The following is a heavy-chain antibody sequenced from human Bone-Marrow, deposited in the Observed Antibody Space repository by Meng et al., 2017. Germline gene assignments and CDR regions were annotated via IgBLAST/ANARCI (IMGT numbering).Heavy chain of an antibody. D-gene: IGHD6-25*01. CDR3: ARDEDISAAGKLFGDY. CDR2: INPKSGDT. J-gene: IGHJ4*02. V-gene: IGHV1-2*06. CDR1: GYNFPDYY. Sequence: VRVGEVGAEVKKPGASVKVSCKPSGYNFPDYYIHWVRRAPGQGLEWMGRINPKSGDTHYAQKFQARVTMTGDTSISTAYMELSGLRSDDTATYYCARDEDISAAGKLFGDYWGQGTLVTVSS.